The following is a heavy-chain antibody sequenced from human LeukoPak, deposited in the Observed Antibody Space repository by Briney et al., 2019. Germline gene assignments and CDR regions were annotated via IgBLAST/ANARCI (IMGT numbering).Heavy chain of an antibody. CDR3: AKVSIVGATKIDY. Sequence: GGSLRLSCAASGFTFSSYAMSWVRQAPGKGLEWVSAISGSGGSTYCADSVKGRFTISRDNSKNTLCLQMNSLRAEDTAVYYCAKVSIVGATKIDYWGQGTLVTVSS. D-gene: IGHD1-26*01. V-gene: IGHV3-23*01. J-gene: IGHJ4*02. CDR1: GFTFSSYA. CDR2: ISGSGGST.